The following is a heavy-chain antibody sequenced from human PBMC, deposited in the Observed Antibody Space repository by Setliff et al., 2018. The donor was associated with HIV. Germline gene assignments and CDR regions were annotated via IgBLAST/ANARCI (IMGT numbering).Heavy chain of an antibody. CDR2: INQDGSEE. CDR3: ARVHLRTNAVYGVVSNQFDP. Sequence: PGGSLRLSCAVSGFTFTTFYMGWVRQAPGKGLEWVANINQDGSEEYYVGSVKGRFTASRDNAKSSLYLQMNSLRAEDTAVYYCARVHLRTNAVYGVVSNQFDPWGQGTLVTVS. CDR1: GFTFTTFY. D-gene: IGHD2-8*01. V-gene: IGHV3-7*03. J-gene: IGHJ5*02.